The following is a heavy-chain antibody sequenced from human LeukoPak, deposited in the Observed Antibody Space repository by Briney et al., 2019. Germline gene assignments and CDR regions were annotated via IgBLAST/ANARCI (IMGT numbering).Heavy chain of an antibody. CDR2: INPNSGGT. CDR1: GYPFTGYY. J-gene: IGHJ4*02. Sequence: GASVKVSCKTSGYPFTGYYIHWVRQAPGQGLEWMGWINPNSGGTNYAQKFQGRVTMTRDTSISTAYMELSRLRSDDTAVYYCARDVMVRGVIGNYWGQGTLVTVSS. D-gene: IGHD3-10*01. V-gene: IGHV1-2*02. CDR3: ARDVMVRGVIGNY.